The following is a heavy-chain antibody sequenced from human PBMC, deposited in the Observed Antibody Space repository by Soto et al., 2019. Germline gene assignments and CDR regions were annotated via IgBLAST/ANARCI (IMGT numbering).Heavy chain of an antibody. CDR3: AKVRRFGESDYGMDV. CDR2: ISYDGSNK. Sequence: QVQLVESGGGVVQPGRSLRLSCAASGFTFSSYGMHWVRQAPGKGLEWVAVISYDGSNKYYADSVKGRFTISRDNSKNTLYRQMNSLRAEDTAVYYCAKVRRFGESDYGMDVWGQGTTVTVSS. CDR1: GFTFSSYG. D-gene: IGHD3-10*01. V-gene: IGHV3-30*18. J-gene: IGHJ6*02.